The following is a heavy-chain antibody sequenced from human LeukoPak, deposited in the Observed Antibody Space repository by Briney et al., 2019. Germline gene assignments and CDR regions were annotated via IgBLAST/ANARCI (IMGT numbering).Heavy chain of an antibody. J-gene: IGHJ4*02. D-gene: IGHD3-10*01. CDR1: GFTFSSYS. V-gene: IGHV3-48*02. CDR3: ARRSSGGLYYFDY. Sequence: GGSLRLSCAASGFTFSSYSMNWVRQAPGKGLEWVSYIRSSGSTIYYADSVKGRFTISRDNAKNSLFLQMNSQRDEDTAVYYCARRSSGGLYYFDYWGQGTLVTVSS. CDR2: IRSSGSTI.